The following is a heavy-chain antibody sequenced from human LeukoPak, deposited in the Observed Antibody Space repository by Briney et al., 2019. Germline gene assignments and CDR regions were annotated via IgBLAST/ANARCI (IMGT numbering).Heavy chain of an antibody. CDR3: ASLGLPVVTGDY. D-gene: IGHD3-22*01. V-gene: IGHV4-31*03. J-gene: IGHJ4*02. CDR1: GGSISSGGYY. CDR2: IYYSGNT. Sequence: SETLSLTCTVSGGSISSGGYYWSWIRQHPGKGLEWIGYIYYSGNTYYNPSLKSRVTISVDTSKNQFSLKLSSVTAADTAVYYCASLGLPVVTGDYWGQGTLVTVSS.